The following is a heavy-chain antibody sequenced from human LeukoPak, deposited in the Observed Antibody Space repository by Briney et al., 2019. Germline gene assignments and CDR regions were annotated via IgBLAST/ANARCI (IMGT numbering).Heavy chain of an antibody. CDR2: IYYIGST. V-gene: IGHV4-59*01. D-gene: IGHD5-12*01. J-gene: IGHJ4*02. CDR1: GGSISSYY. CDR3: ARVSGYDWESFYDY. Sequence: SETLSLTCTVSGGSISSYYWSWIRQPPRKGLEWIGYIYYIGSTNYNPSLKSRVTISVDTSKNQFSLKLTSVTAADTAVYYCARVSGYDWESFYDYWGQGTLVTVSS.